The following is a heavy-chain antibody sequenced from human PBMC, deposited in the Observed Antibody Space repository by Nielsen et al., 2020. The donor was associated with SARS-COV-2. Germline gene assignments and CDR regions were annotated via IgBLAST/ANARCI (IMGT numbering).Heavy chain of an antibody. CDR2: IYPGDSDT. CDR1: GYSFTSYW. CDR3: ARLPQGSSWYRYYYYYGMDV. J-gene: IGHJ6*02. Sequence: GESLKISCKGSGYSFTSYWIGWVRQMPGKGLEWMGIIYPGDSDTRYSPSFQGQVTISADKSISTAYLQWSSLKASDTAMYYCARLPQGSSWYRYYYYYGMDVWGQGTTVTVSS. D-gene: IGHD6-13*01. V-gene: IGHV5-51*01.